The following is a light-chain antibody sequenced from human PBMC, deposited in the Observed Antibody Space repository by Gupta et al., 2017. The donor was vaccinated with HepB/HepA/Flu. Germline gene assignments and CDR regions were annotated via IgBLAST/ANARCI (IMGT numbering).Light chain of an antibody. CDR3: SSYAGSNWV. CDR1: SSDVGGYNY. V-gene: IGLV2-8*01. CDR2: EVS. J-gene: IGLJ3*02. Sequence: QSALTQPPSASGSPGQSVTISCTGTSSDVGGYNYVSWYQQHPGKAPNLVIYEVSKRPSGVPDRFSGSKSGNTASLTVSGLQAEDEADYYCSSYAGSNWVFGGGTKLTVL.